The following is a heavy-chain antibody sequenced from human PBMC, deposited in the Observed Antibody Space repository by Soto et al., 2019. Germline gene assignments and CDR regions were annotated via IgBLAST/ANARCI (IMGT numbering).Heavy chain of an antibody. CDR2: IKQDGSEK. J-gene: IGHJ6*02. CDR3: ARFYDFWSGYPESYYYGMDV. CDR1: GFTFSSYW. D-gene: IGHD3-3*01. Sequence: VQLVESGGGLVQPGGSLRLSCAASGFTFSSYWMSWVRQAPGKGLEWVANIKQDGSEKYYVDSVKGRFTISRDNAKNSLYLQMNSLRAEDTAVYYCARFYDFWSGYPESYYYGMDVWGQGTTVTVSS. V-gene: IGHV3-7*01.